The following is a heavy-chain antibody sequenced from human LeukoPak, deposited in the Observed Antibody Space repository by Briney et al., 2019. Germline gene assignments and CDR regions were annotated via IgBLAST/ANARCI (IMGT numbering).Heavy chain of an antibody. CDR3: ARRRDLYSGSYYPFDY. J-gene: IGHJ4*02. Sequence: GESPKISCKGSGYSFTSYWIGWVRQMPGKGLEWMGIIYPGDSDTRYSPSFQGRVTISADKSISTAYLQWSSLKASDTAMYYCARRRDLYSGSYYPFDYWGQGTLVTVSS. CDR1: GYSFTSYW. V-gene: IGHV5-51*01. D-gene: IGHD1-26*01. CDR2: IYPGDSDT.